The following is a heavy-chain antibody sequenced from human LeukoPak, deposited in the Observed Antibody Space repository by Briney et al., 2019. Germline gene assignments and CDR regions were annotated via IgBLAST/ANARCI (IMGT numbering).Heavy chain of an antibody. CDR1: GFTFTGYF. Sequence: ASVKVSCKASGFTFTGYFMHWVRQAPGQGLEWMGWINLNTGGTNYAQKFQGRVTMARDTSISTAYMELSRLRSDDTAVYYCARERLAAPGLNWFDPWGQGTLVTVSS. CDR2: INLNTGGT. CDR3: ARERLAAPGLNWFDP. J-gene: IGHJ5*02. D-gene: IGHD6-13*01. V-gene: IGHV1-2*02.